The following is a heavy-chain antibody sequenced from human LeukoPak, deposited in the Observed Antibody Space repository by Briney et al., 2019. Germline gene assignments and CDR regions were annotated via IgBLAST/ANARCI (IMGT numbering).Heavy chain of an antibody. CDR2: IKQDGSEK. V-gene: IGHV3-7*01. Sequence: GGSLRLSCAASGFTFSSYGMHWVRQAPGKGLEWVANIKQDGSEKYYVDSVKGRFTISRDNAKNSLYLQMNSLRADDTAVYYCARDRVWTVLYWGQGTLVTVSS. D-gene: IGHD6-13*01. CDR3: ARDRVWTVLY. CDR1: GFTFSSYG. J-gene: IGHJ4*02.